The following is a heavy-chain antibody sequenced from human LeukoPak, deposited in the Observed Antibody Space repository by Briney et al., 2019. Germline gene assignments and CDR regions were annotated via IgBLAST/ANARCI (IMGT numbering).Heavy chain of an antibody. CDR1: GFTFAGYA. CDR3: AKDGGLWVSAHWGDS. Sequence: GGSLRLSCAASGFTFAGYAMNWVRQAPGKGLDWVSAVSRSGGSTYYADSVKGRFTISRDNSKNTLYLQMNSLRAEDTALYYCAKDGGLWVSAHWGDSWGRGTLVTVSS. V-gene: IGHV3-23*01. CDR2: VSRSGGST. D-gene: IGHD7-27*01. J-gene: IGHJ4*02.